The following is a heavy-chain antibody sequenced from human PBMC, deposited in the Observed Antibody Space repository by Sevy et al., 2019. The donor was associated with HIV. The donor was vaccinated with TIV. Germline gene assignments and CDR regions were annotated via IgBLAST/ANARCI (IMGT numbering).Heavy chain of an antibody. Sequence: GGSLRLSCAASGFTFSSYGMRWVRQAPGKGLEWVALIWFDGSNTYYADSVKGRFTISRDIAKNTLHLRMNSLRGEDTAVYYCARDLEFYDNGDYGPAFMPDYWGQGTLVTVSS. D-gene: IGHD4-17*01. J-gene: IGHJ4*02. CDR3: ARDLEFYDNGDYGPAFMPDY. CDR1: GFTFSSYG. CDR2: IWFDGSNT. V-gene: IGHV3-33*01.